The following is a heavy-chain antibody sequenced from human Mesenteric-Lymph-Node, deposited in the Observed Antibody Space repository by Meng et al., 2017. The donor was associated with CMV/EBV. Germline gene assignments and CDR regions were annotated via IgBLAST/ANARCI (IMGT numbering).Heavy chain of an antibody. CDR2: ISGSGGST. CDR1: GFTFSSYA. V-gene: IGHV3-23*01. J-gene: IGHJ4*02. D-gene: IGHD4-23*01. Sequence: GGSLRLSCSASGFTFSSYAMTWVRQAPGKGLEWVSGISGSGGSTYYADSVKGRFTISRDNSKNTLYLQMNSLRAEDTAVYYCAKNNHRGPVVPTPFDYWGQGTLVTVSS. CDR3: AKNNHRGPVVPTPFDY.